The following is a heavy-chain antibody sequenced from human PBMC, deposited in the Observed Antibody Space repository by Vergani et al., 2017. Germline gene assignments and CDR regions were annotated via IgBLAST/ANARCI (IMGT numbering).Heavy chain of an antibody. Sequence: VQLVESGGGVVQPGRSLRLSCAASGFTFSSYAMHWVRQAPGKGLEWVAVISYDGSNKYYADSVKGRFTISRDNSKNTLYLQMNSLRAEDTAVYYCARDLYSGYGKIDYWGQGTLVTVSS. V-gene: IGHV3-30*04. J-gene: IGHJ4*02. CDR3: ARDLYSGYGKIDY. D-gene: IGHD5-12*01. CDR1: GFTFSSYA. CDR2: ISYDGSNK.